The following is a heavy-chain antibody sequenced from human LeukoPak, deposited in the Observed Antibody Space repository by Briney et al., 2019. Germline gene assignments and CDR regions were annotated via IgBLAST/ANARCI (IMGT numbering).Heavy chain of an antibody. J-gene: IGHJ4*02. D-gene: IGHD2-2*01. Sequence: GGSLRLSCAASGFTFSSYSMNWVRQAPGKGLEWVSSISSSSSYIYYADSVKGRFTISRDNAKNSLYLQMNSLRAEDTAVYYCVRSGSTSYPPDYWGQGTLVTVSS. CDR2: ISSSSSYI. CDR3: VRSGSTSYPPDY. V-gene: IGHV3-21*01. CDR1: GFTFSSYS.